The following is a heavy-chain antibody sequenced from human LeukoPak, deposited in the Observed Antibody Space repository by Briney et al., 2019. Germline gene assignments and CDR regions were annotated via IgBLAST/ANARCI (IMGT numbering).Heavy chain of an antibody. CDR1: GGSISSGGYY. D-gene: IGHD3-3*01. Sequence: SETLSLTCTVSGGSISSGGYYWSWIRQHPGKGLEWIGYIYYSGSTYYNPSLKSRVTISVDTSKNQFSLKLSSVTAADTAVYYCARVPILHTAFDIWGQGTMVTVSS. CDR2: IYYSGST. J-gene: IGHJ3*02. CDR3: ARVPILHTAFDI. V-gene: IGHV4-31*03.